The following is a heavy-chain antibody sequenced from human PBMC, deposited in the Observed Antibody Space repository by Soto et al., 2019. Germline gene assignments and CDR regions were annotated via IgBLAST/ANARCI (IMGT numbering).Heavy chain of an antibody. V-gene: IGHV1-2*02. J-gene: IGHJ6*02. CDR2: INPYNGDT. CDR3: ARARFYDILTGPKDYYYGMDV. D-gene: IGHD3-9*01. Sequence: GASVKVSCKASGYTFTSYYMHWVRQAPGQGLEWMGWINPYNGDTNYAQKFWGRVTMTTDTSTSTAYMEVRSLTSDDTAVYYCARARFYDILTGPKDYYYGMDVWGQGTTVTVSS. CDR1: GYTFTSYY.